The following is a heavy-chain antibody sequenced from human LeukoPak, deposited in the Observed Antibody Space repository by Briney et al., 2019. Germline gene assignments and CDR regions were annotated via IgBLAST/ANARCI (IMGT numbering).Heavy chain of an antibody. CDR2: IDWDDDK. CDR1: AFSLSTSGMC. J-gene: IGHJ6*02. CDR3: ARVRGYYYGMDV. Sequence: SGPTLVNRTQDLALTGPFSAFSLSTSGMCVSWIRQPPGKALKWLALIDWDDDKYYSTSLKTRLTISKDTSKNQVVLTMTNMDPVDTATYYCARVRGYYYGMDVWGQGTTVTVSS. V-gene: IGHV2-70*01.